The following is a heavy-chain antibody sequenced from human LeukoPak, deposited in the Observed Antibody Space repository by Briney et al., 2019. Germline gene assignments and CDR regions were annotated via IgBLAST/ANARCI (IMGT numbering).Heavy chain of an antibody. CDR2: ISGSGGST. CDR1: GFTCYSFD. D-gene: IGHD1-26*01. J-gene: IGHJ3*02. CDR3: AKDLSGSYGQWAFDI. V-gene: IGHV3-23*01. Sequence: GGSLRFSCAASGFTCYSFDRSWLRHAPGKGLKGVSAISGSGGSTDYADSVKGRFTISRDNSNNTLYLQMNSLRAEDTAVYYCAKDLSGSYGQWAFDIWGQGTMVTVSS.